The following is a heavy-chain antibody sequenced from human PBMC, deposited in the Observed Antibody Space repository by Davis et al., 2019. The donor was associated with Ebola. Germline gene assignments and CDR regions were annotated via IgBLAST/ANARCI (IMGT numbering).Heavy chain of an antibody. Sequence: KVSCKGSGYSFTSYWISWVRQMPGKGLEWMGIIYPGDSDTRYSPSFQGQVTISADKSIRTAYLQWSSLKASDTAMYYCARHVQPCTDCYNWFDPWGQGTLVTVSS. CDR3: ARHVQPCTDCYNWFDP. V-gene: IGHV5-51*01. J-gene: IGHJ5*02. CDR1: GYSFTSYW. D-gene: IGHD2-21*02. CDR2: IYPGDSDT.